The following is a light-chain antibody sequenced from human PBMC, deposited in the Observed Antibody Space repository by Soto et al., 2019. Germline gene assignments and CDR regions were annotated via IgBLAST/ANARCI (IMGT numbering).Light chain of an antibody. CDR2: EDD. Sequence: NFMLTQPHSVSESPGKTVTISCTRSSGNIGDNYVQWYQQRPGSAPINVIYEDDHRPSGVSDRFSGSIDSSSNSASLTISGLKIEDEADYYCQSYDTNNWVFGGGTKLTVL. CDR1: SGNIGDNY. J-gene: IGLJ3*02. V-gene: IGLV6-57*03. CDR3: QSYDTNNWV.